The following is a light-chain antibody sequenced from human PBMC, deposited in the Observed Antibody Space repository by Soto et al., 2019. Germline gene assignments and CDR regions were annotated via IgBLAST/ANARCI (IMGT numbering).Light chain of an antibody. CDR2: TAS. V-gene: IGKV1-39*01. J-gene: IGKJ1*01. Sequence: DIQMTQSPSSLSASVGGRVTITCRASQYISTYLNWYQQMPGKAPKLLIYTASSLQSGVPSRFSGSGSATDFTLTISSLQPEDFATYYWQQTYNTPPWTFGQGTKVEIK. CDR1: QYISTY. CDR3: QQTYNTPPWT.